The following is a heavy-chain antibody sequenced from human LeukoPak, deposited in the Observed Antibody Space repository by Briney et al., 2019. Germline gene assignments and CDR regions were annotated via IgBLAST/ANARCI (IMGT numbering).Heavy chain of an antibody. D-gene: IGHD2-2*01. Sequence: SETLSLTCTVSGGSISSHYWSWIRQPPGKGLEWIGYIYYSGSTNYNPSLKSRVTISVDTSKNQFSLKLSSVTAADTAVDYCARAGYCSNTSCYLYAFDIWGQGTMVTVSS. CDR3: ARAGYCSNTSCYLYAFDI. CDR2: IYYSGST. J-gene: IGHJ3*02. V-gene: IGHV4-59*11. CDR1: GGSISSHY.